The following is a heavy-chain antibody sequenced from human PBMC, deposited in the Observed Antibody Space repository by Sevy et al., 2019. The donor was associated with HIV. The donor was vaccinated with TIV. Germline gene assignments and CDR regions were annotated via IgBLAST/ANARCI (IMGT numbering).Heavy chain of an antibody. CDR3: STDDLISY. CDR2: IKSITDGGAA. V-gene: IGHV3-15*07. D-gene: IGHD3-3*02. CDR1: GFTFSSYW. Sequence: GGSLRLSCAASGFTFSSYWMHWVRQAPGKGLVWVGHIKSITDGGAADYAAPVKGRFTISRHDSKNTLYLQMNSLKAEDTAVYYCSTDDLISYWGRGTLVTVSS. J-gene: IGHJ4*02.